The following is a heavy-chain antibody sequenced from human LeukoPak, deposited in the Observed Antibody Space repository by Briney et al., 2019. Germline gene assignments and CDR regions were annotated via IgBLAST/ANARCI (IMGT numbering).Heavy chain of an antibody. CDR2: IYYSGCTYYNPSLKSGST. V-gene: IGHV4-39*02. J-gene: IGHJ4*02. Sequence: SETLSLTCTVSGGSISSSSYYWGWIRQPPGKGLEWIGNIYYSGCTYYNPSLKSGSTYYNPSLKSRVTISVDTSKNQFSLKLSSVTAADTAVYYCARDWELGYWGQGTLVTVSS. D-gene: IGHD1-26*01. CDR3: ARDWELGY. CDR1: GGSISSSSYY.